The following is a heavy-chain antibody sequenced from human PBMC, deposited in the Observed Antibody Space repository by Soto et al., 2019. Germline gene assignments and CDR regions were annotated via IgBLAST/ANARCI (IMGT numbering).Heavy chain of an antibody. V-gene: IGHV3-33*01. J-gene: IGHJ6*02. CDR2: IWYDGSNK. CDR3: ATEYSSSSSGVYKDV. CDR1: GFTFSSYG. Sequence: QVQLVESGGGVVQPGRSLRLSCAASGFTFSSYGMHWVRQAPGKGLEWVAVIWYDGSNKYYADSVKGRFTISRDNSKNTLYLQMNSLRAEDTAVYYCATEYSSSSSGVYKDVWGQGTTVTVSS. D-gene: IGHD6-6*01.